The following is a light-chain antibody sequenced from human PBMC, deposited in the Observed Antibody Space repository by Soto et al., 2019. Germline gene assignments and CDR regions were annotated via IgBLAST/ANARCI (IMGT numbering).Light chain of an antibody. Sequence: VMTQSPATLSVSPGERATLSCRASQSVSSNLAWYQQKPGQAPRLVIYGASTRATGIPARFSGSGSGTEFTLTISSLQSEDFEVYYCQQYNNWPPWTFGQGTKVDIK. J-gene: IGKJ1*01. V-gene: IGKV3-15*01. CDR2: GAS. CDR1: QSVSSN. CDR3: QQYNNWPPWT.